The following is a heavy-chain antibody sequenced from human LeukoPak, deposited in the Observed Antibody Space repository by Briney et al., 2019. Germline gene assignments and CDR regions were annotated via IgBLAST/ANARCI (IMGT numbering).Heavy chain of an antibody. V-gene: IGHV1-2*02. CDR2: INSKSGAT. D-gene: IGHD6-13*01. Sequence: ASVTVSCKASGYTFTSNYMHWVRQAPGQGLEWMGWINSKSGATSYAQTFQGRVTMTRDTSITTAYMELSGLRSDDTAVYYCARGFGSSWFDYWGQGTLVTVSS. CDR3: ARGFGSSWFDY. CDR1: GYTFTSNY. J-gene: IGHJ5*01.